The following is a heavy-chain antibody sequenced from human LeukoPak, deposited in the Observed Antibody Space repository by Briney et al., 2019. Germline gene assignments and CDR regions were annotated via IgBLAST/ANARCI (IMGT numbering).Heavy chain of an antibody. V-gene: IGHV4-61*02. CDR2: IYASGNI. Sequence: SQTLSLTCTVSGGSISSGSYYWSWIRQPAGKGLEWIGRIYASGNINYNPSLKSRVTISVDTSKDQFSLKLSSVTAADTAVYYCATGYGKLDSWGQGTLVTVSS. CDR1: GGSISSGSYY. D-gene: IGHD2-15*01. CDR3: ATGYGKLDS. J-gene: IGHJ5*01.